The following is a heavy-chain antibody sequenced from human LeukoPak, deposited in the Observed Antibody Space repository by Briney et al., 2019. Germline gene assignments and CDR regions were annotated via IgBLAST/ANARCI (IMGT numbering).Heavy chain of an antibody. D-gene: IGHD3-10*01. J-gene: IGHJ6*04. CDR1: GFTFSSYS. Sequence: GGSLRLSCAASGFTFSSYSMNWVRQALGKGLEWVSSISSSSSYIYYADSVKGRFTISRDNAKNSLYLQMNSLRAEDTAVYYCASTGSGRGMDVWGKGTTVTVSS. V-gene: IGHV3-21*01. CDR2: ISSSSSYI. CDR3: ASTGSGRGMDV.